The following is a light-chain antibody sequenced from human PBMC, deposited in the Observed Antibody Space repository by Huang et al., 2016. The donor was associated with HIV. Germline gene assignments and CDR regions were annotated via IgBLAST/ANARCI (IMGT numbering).Light chain of an antibody. Sequence: DVVMTQSPLSLPVTLGQPASISCRSSQSLVHSDGTTYLNWFQQRPGHSPRRLIYKVSNRDSGVPDRFSGSGSGTDFTLKISRVEAEDVGVYYSMQGTHWPLFGQGTKLEIK. CDR3: MQGTHWPL. J-gene: IGKJ2*01. V-gene: IGKV2-30*02. CDR2: KVS. CDR1: QSLVHSDGTTY.